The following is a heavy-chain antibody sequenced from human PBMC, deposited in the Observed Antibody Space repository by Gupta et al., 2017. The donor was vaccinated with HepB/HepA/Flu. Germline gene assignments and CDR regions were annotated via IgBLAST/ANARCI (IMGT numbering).Heavy chain of an antibody. D-gene: IGHD7-27*01. J-gene: IGHJ5*02. CDR3: AGPQLGIGGGSWFDP. V-gene: IGHV4-39*01. Sequence: QLQLQESGPRLVKPSETLSLTCTVSGGSISRSSPYWGWIRQPPGQGLEWIANVYYGGNTDYNPSLKSRVAISVDTSKTYFSLKLRSVTAADTAVYYCAGPQLGIGGGSWFDPWGQGILVTVSS. CDR2: VYYGGNT. CDR1: GGSISRSSPY.